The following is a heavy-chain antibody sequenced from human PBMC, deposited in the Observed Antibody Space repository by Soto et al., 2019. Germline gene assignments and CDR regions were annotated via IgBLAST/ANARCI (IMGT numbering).Heavy chain of an antibody. Sequence: ASVKVSCKASGYTFTSYGISWVRQAPGQGLEWMGWISAYNGNTNYAQKLQGRVTMTTDTSTSTAYMELRSLRSDDTAVYYCARVPLITIIVVPDGAFDIWGQGTMVTVSS. CDR2: ISAYNGNT. CDR3: ARVPLITIIVVPDGAFDI. CDR1: GYTFTSYG. J-gene: IGHJ3*02. V-gene: IGHV1-18*01. D-gene: IGHD3-22*01.